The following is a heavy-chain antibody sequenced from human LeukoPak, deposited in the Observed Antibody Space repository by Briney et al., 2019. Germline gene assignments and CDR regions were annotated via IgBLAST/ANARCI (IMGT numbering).Heavy chain of an antibody. V-gene: IGHV3-74*01. J-gene: IGHJ4*02. CDR2: INTDGSGSST. CDR1: GFTFSSYW. Sequence: GGSLRLSCAASGFTFSSYWMHWVRQAPGKGLVWVSRINTDGSGSSTSYADSVKGRFTISRDNAKNTLYLQMNSLRAEDTAVYYCARGLGTFDYWGQGTLVTVSS. CDR3: ARGLGTFDY. D-gene: IGHD7-27*01.